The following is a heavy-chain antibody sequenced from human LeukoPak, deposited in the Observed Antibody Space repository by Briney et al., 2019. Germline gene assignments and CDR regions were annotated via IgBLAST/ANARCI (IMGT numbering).Heavy chain of an antibody. D-gene: IGHD3-22*01. CDR3: ARGISGYYYGTDY. J-gene: IGHJ4*02. V-gene: IGHV3-66*02. Sequence: GGSLRLSCAASGFTVSSNYMSWVRQAPGKGLEWVSVIYSGGSTYYADSVKGRFTISRDNSKNTLYPQMNSLRAEDTAVCYCARGISGYYYGTDYWGQGTPVTVSS. CDR2: IYSGGST. CDR1: GFTVSSNY.